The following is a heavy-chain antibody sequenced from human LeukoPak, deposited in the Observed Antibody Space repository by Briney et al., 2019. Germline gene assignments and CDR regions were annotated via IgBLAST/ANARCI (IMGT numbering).Heavy chain of an antibody. Sequence: ASVKVSCKASGYAFSGFYMHWVRQAPGQGLAWMGWIIPNTGGTNYAQKFQGRVTMTRDTTISTAYMELSSLRSDDTAVYYCAREWLIVVTGTGHLDYWGQGTLVTVSS. V-gene: IGHV1-2*02. D-gene: IGHD6-19*01. CDR1: GYAFSGFY. CDR2: IIPNTGGT. CDR3: AREWLIVVTGTGHLDY. J-gene: IGHJ4*02.